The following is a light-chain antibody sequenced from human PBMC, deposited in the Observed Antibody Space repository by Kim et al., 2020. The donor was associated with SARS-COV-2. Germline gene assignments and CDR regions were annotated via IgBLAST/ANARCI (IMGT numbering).Light chain of an antibody. CDR3: SSYTTGSTWV. J-gene: IGLJ3*02. Sequence: YFYVSWYQQHPDKAPKLLIYDVTKRPSGISSRFSGSKSGNTASLTISGLHPEDEADYYCSSYTTGSTWVFGGGTKLTVL. CDR2: DVT. CDR1: YFY. V-gene: IGLV2-14*03.